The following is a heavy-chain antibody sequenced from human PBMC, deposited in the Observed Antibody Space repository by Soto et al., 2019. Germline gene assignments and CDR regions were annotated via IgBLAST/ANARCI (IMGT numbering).Heavy chain of an antibody. CDR1: GYTFTAYY. J-gene: IGHJ4*02. Sequence: ASVKVSCKASGYTFTAYYIHWVRQAPGQGLEWMEWISPNSGSTNYAQKFQGRVTMTRDTSITTVYMELRRLTSDDTALYYCAKDTMSGYDYHSFDFWGQRALVTVSS. CDR2: ISPNSGST. CDR3: AKDTMSGYDYHSFDF. D-gene: IGHD5-12*01. V-gene: IGHV1-2*02.